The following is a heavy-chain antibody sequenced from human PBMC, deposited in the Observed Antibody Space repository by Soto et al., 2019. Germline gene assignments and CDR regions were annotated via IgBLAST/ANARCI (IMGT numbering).Heavy chain of an antibody. Sequence: GGSLRLSCAASGFTFSSYAMHWVRQAPGKGLEWVAVISYDGSNKYYADSVKGRFTISRDNSKNTLYLQMNSLRAEDTAVYYCARDSYYYGMDVWGQGTTVTVSS. J-gene: IGHJ6*02. V-gene: IGHV3-30-3*01. CDR2: ISYDGSNK. CDR3: ARDSYYYGMDV. CDR1: GFTFSSYA.